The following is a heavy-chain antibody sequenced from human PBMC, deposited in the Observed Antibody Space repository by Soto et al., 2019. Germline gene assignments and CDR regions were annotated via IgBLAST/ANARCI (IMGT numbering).Heavy chain of an antibody. CDR3: ARDNRLRSCSGASCYRLWYFDL. J-gene: IGHJ2*01. CDR1: GGSMTGFY. V-gene: IGHV4-59*01. CDR2: GFYSGFT. Sequence: SETLSLTCTVSGGSMTGFYWTWIRQPPGKGLEWIGYGFYSGFTTYSPSLQGRVSISVDAAKSQVSLTLDSVTAADAAVYYCARDNRLRSCSGASCYRLWYFDLWGRGTLVTVSS. D-gene: IGHD2-15*01.